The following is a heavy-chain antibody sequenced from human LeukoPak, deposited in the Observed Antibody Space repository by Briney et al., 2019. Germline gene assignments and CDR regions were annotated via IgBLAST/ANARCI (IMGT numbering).Heavy chain of an antibody. J-gene: IGHJ4*02. CDR2: IIPILDIA. V-gene: IGHV1-69*04. CDR3: ARGGSRYDFWSGNSDY. CDR1: GDIFSSYG. Sequence: SVKVSCKASGDIFSSYGISWVRQAPGQGLEWMGRIIPILDIAKYAQKFQGRVTITADKSTSTAYMELSSLRSEDTAVYYCARGGSRYDFWSGNSDYWGQGTLVTVSS. D-gene: IGHD3-3*01.